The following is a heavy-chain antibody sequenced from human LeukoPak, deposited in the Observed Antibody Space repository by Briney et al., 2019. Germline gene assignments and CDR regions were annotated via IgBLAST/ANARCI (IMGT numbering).Heavy chain of an antibody. J-gene: IGHJ5*02. D-gene: IGHD6-13*01. Sequence: GGSLRLSCAASGFTFSSYAMHWVRQAPGKGLEWVAVISYDGSNKYYADSVKGRFTISRDNAKNSLYLQMNSLRAEDTAVYYCAREAYSSSWPWFWFDPWGQGTLVTVSS. CDR3: AREAYSSSWPWFWFDP. V-gene: IGHV3-30*04. CDR1: GFTFSSYA. CDR2: ISYDGSNK.